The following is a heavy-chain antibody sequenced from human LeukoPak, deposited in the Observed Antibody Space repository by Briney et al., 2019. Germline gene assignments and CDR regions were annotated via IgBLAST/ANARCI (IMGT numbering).Heavy chain of an antibody. CDR1: GFTFDDYA. J-gene: IGHJ4*02. CDR2: ISGDGGST. D-gene: IGHD3-10*01. V-gene: IGHV3-43*02. Sequence: GGSLRLSCAASGFTFDDYAMHWVRQAPGKGLEWVSLISGDGGSTYYADSVKGRFTISRDNSENSLYLQMNSLRTEDTALYYCAPTPGRIGRWGQGTLVTVSS. CDR3: APTPGRIGR.